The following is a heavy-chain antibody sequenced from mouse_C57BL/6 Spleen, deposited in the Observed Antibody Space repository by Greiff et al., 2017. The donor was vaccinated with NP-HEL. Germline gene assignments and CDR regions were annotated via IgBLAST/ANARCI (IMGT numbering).Heavy chain of an antibody. CDR3: TGGGSSGLFAY. CDR1: GFNIKDYY. Sequence: EVQLQQSGAELVRPGASVKLSCTASGFNIKDYYMHWVKQRPEQGLEWIGRIDPEDGDTEYAPKFQGKATMTADTSSNTAYLQLSSLTSEDTAVYYCTGGGSSGLFAYWGQGTLVTVSA. J-gene: IGHJ3*01. V-gene: IGHV14-1*01. CDR2: IDPEDGDT. D-gene: IGHD3-2*02.